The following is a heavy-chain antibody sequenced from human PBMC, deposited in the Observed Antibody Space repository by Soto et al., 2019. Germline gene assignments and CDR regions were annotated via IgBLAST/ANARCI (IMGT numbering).Heavy chain of an antibody. CDR2: IVSIVDTS. Sequence: QVQLVQSGAEVRQPASSVKVSCKTSGGTFSSYAISWVRQAPGQGLEWMGGIVSIVDTSTYAQKFQGRVTIPADESTSTVYMELSSLRSDDTVVYYCVRVVAIPGYPDNWGQGTLVTVSS. CDR1: GGTFSSYA. V-gene: IGHV1-69*12. CDR3: VRVVAIPGYPDN. J-gene: IGHJ4*02. D-gene: IGHD5-12*01.